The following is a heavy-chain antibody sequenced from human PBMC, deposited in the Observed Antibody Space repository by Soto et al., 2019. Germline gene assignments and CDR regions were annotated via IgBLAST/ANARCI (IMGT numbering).Heavy chain of an antibody. CDR3: AKSKITAPAATFDY. D-gene: IGHD2-2*01. CDR1: GGTCISYA. CDR2: ISGSGGST. Sequence: VGSLRHSCAASGGTCISYAMSWVRQATGKGLEWVSAISGSGGSTYYADSVKGRFTISRDNSKNTLYLQMNSLRAEDTAVYYCAKSKITAPAATFDYWGQGTLVTVSS. V-gene: IGHV3-23*01. J-gene: IGHJ4*02.